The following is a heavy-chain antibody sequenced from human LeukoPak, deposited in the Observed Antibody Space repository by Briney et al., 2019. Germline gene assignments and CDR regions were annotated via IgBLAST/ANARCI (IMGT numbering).Heavy chain of an antibody. D-gene: IGHD4-17*01. CDR2: INHSGST. J-gene: IGHJ3*02. CDR1: GYSISSGYY. CDR3: ARGGYGDYFDAFDI. Sequence: SETLSLTCAVSGYSISSGYYWGWIRPPPGKGLEWIGEINHSGSTNYNPSLKSRVTISVDTSKNQFSLKLSSVTAADTAVYYCARGGYGDYFDAFDIWGQGTMVTVSS. V-gene: IGHV4-38-2*01.